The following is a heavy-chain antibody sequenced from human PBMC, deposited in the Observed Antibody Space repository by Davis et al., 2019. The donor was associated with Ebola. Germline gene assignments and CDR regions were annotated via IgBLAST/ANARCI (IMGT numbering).Heavy chain of an antibody. D-gene: IGHD3-3*01. CDR1: GGSISSGGYY. CDR3: ARAVYDFWSGGPQNYYYYGMDV. J-gene: IGHJ6*02. V-gene: IGHV4-31*03. Sequence: LRLSCTVSGGSISSGGYYWSWIRQHPGKGLEWIGYIYYSGSTYYNPSLKSRVTISVDTSKNQFSLKLSSVTAADTAVYYCARAVYDFWSGGPQNYYYYGMDVWGQGTTVTVSS. CDR2: IYYSGST.